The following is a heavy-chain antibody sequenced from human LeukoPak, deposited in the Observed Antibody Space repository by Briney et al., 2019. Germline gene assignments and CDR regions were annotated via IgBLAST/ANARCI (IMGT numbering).Heavy chain of an antibody. J-gene: IGHJ4*02. D-gene: IGHD3-10*01. CDR3: AKELHGSGNYAFDY. V-gene: IGHV3-23*01. Sequence: GGSLRLSRAASGFTFSSCALSWVRQAPGKGLEWVSTVSVNGGTTYYADSVKGRFTISRDNSKNMLYLQMNSLRAEDTAVYFCAKELHGSGNYAFDYWGQGTLVTVSS. CDR1: GFTFSSCA. CDR2: VSVNGGTT.